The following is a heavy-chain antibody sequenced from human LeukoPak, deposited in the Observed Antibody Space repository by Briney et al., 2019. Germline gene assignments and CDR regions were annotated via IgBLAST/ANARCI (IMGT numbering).Heavy chain of an antibody. J-gene: IGHJ6*03. D-gene: IGHD2-2*01. V-gene: IGHV4-59*01. CDR1: GGSISDYY. CDR3: AREAGVPAYYYYMDV. Sequence: SETLSLTCTVSGGSISDYYWSWIRQPPGKGLEWIGYIYYSGTTNYNPSLKSRVTMSVDTSKNQFSLNLSSVTAADTAVYFCAREAGVPAYYYYMDVWGKGTTVTVSS. CDR2: IYYSGTT.